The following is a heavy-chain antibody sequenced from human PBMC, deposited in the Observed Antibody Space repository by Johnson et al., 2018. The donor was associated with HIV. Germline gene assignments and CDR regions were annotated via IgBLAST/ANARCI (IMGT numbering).Heavy chain of an antibody. CDR3: ASWDYDDSSGYSGRAFDI. J-gene: IGHJ3*02. CDR2: IKQDGSEK. Sequence: VQLVESGGGLVQPGGSLRLSCAASGFTFSSYWMSWVRQAPGKGLEWVANIKQDGSEKYYADSVKGRFTISRDNAKNSLYLQMNSLRAEDTAVYYCASWDYDDSSGYSGRAFDIWGQGTMVTVSS. V-gene: IGHV3-7*01. CDR1: GFTFSSYW. D-gene: IGHD3-22*01.